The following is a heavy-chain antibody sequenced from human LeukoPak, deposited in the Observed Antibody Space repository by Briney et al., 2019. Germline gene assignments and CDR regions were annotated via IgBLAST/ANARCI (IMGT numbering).Heavy chain of an antibody. D-gene: IGHD6-19*01. CDR3: ARAVAGLFDY. CDR2: FDPEDGET. V-gene: IGHV1-24*01. CDR1: GYTLTELS. Sequence: ASVKVSCKVSGYTLTELSMHWVRQAPGKGLEWMGGFDPEDGETIYAQKFQGRVTMIEDTSTDTAYMELSSLRSEDTAVYYCARAVAGLFDYWGQGTLVTVSS. J-gene: IGHJ4*02.